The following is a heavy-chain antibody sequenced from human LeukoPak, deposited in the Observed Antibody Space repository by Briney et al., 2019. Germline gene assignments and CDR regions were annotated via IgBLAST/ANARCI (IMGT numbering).Heavy chain of an antibody. CDR3: ARDRFTFGGFTYYYYGMDV. CDR2: IYYSGST. V-gene: IGHV4-30-4*01. CDR1: GGSISSADYY. J-gene: IGHJ6*02. Sequence: PSHTLSLTCTVSGGSISSADYYWTWIRQPPGKGLEWIGYIYYSGSTHYNPSLKSRITMSVDTSKNQFSLKLSSVTAADTAVYYCARDRFTFGGFTYYYYGMDVWGQGTTVTVSS. D-gene: IGHD3-16*01.